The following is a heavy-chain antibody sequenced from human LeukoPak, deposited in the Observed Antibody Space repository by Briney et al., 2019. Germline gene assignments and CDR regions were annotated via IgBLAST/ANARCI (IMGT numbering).Heavy chain of an antibody. J-gene: IGHJ4*02. D-gene: IGHD6-19*01. CDR2: MNANSGNT. CDR3: ARYSSGWYSSYFDY. CDR1: GYTFTSYD. V-gene: IGHV1-8*01. Sequence: ASVKVSCKASGYTFTSYDINWVRQATGQGLEWMGWMNANSGNTGYAQKFQGRVTMTRNTAISTAYMELSTLRSEDPPVYYCARYSSGWYSSYFDYWGPGTLVTGSS.